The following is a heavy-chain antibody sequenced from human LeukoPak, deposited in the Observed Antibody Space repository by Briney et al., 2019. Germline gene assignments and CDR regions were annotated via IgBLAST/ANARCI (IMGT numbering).Heavy chain of an antibody. D-gene: IGHD3-22*01. CDR1: GFTFSDYY. V-gene: IGHV3-11*05. CDR2: ISSSTSYT. J-gene: IGHJ6*02. CDR3: AKDNFYDSSGAYGLEV. Sequence: PGGSLRLSCAASGFTFSDYYLSWIRQAPGKGLEWVSYISSSTSYTYYADSVKGRFTISRDNSKNTLYLQMNSLRAEDTAVYYCAKDNFYDSSGAYGLEVWGQGTTVTVSS.